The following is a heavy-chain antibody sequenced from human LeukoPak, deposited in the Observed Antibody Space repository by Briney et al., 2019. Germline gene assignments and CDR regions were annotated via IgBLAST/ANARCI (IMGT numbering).Heavy chain of an antibody. CDR2: INPSGGST. V-gene: IGHV1-46*01. CDR3: ARDGDAYCSGDCYIDP. J-gene: IGHJ5*02. CDR1: RYTFTNYF. Sequence: ASVKVSCKASRYTFTNYFVHWVRQAPGQGVEWVGIINPSGGSTRYTQKFQGRVTMTRDTSTSTVYMELSSLRSEDTAVYYCARDGDAYCSGDCYIDPWGQGTLVTVSS. D-gene: IGHD2-21*02.